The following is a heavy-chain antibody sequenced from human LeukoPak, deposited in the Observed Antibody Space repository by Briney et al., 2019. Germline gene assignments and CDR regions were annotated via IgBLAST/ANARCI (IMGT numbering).Heavy chain of an antibody. J-gene: IGHJ4*02. D-gene: IGHD6-19*01. Sequence: ASVKVSCKASGYTFTCYYMHWVRQAPAQGVEWMGWINPNSGGTNYAQKFQGRVTMTRDTSISTAYMELSRLRSDGTAVYYCARDSSGWNFVYWGQGTLVSVSS. CDR1: GYTFTCYY. V-gene: IGHV1-2*02. CDR2: INPNSGGT. CDR3: ARDSSGWNFVY.